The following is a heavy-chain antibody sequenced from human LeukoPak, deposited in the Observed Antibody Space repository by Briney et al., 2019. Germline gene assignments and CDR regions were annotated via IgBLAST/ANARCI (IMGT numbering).Heavy chain of an antibody. Sequence: GGSLRLSCAASGFTFSSYAMHWVRQAPGKGLEWVAVISYDGSNKYYADSVKGRFTISRDNSMNTLYLQMNSLGAEDTAVYYCARDQSRWTGNGYFDYWGQGTLVTVSS. D-gene: IGHD3/OR15-3a*01. V-gene: IGHV3-30-3*01. CDR1: GFTFSSYA. J-gene: IGHJ4*02. CDR3: ARDQSRWTGNGYFDY. CDR2: ISYDGSNK.